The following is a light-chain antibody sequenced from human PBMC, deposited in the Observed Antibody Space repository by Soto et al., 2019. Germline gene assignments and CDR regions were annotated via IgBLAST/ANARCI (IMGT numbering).Light chain of an antibody. CDR2: GAS. CDR1: QSVSGRY. V-gene: IGKV3-20*01. CDR3: QHYDDSPQVP. J-gene: IGKJ4*01. Sequence: EIVLTQSPGTLSLSPGERATLSCRTSQSVSGRYLAWYQQKPGQAPRLVIYGASSRATCIPGRFSGSGSGTDFTLTISRLEPEDFAVYYCQHYDDSPQVPFGGGTKVEIK.